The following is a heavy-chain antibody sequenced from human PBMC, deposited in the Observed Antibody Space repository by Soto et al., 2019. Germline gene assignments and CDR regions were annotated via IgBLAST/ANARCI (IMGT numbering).Heavy chain of an antibody. J-gene: IGHJ4*02. CDR2: IRSTTSDT. Sequence: GGSLRLSCTASGFTFSNYPMNWVRQAPGKGLEWVSNIRSTTSDTYYADSVKGRFTISRDNAKNSLYLQMNSLRDEDTAVYYCARDLYWAFDYWGQGPLVTASS. CDR3: ARDLYWAFDY. CDR1: GFTFSNYP. D-gene: IGHD2-8*02. V-gene: IGHV3-48*02.